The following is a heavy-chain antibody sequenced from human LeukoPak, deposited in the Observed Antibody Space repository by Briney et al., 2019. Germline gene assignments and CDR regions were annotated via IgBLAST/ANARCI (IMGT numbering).Heavy chain of an antibody. J-gene: IGHJ5*02. Sequence: SETLSLTCAVYGGSFSGYYWSWIRQPPGKGLEWIGEINHSGSTNYNPSLKSRVTISVDTSKNQFSLKLSSVTAADTAVYYCARLVFSSSWYVSYWYDPWGQGTLVTVSS. D-gene: IGHD6-13*01. CDR3: ARLVFSSSWYVSYWYDP. V-gene: IGHV4-34*01. CDR1: GGSFSGYY. CDR2: INHSGST.